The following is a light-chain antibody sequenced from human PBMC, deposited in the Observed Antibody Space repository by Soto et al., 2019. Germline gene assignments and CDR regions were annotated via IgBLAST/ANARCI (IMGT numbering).Light chain of an antibody. V-gene: IGLV1-44*01. J-gene: IGLJ3*02. CDR3: AAWDDGLNAWV. Sequence: QSVLTQPPSASGTPGQRGTISCSGSSSNIGSNTGNWYQQLPGTAPKLLIYSNNQRPAGVPDRCSGSKSGTSASLAISGLQSEDEADYFCAAWDDGLNAWVFGGGTQLTVL. CDR2: SNN. CDR1: SSNIGSNT.